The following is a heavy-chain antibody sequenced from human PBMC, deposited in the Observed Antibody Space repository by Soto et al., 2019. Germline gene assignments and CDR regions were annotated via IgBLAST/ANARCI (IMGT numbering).Heavy chain of an antibody. V-gene: IGHV3-73*01. CDR2: IRSKANSYAT. J-gene: IGHJ4*02. CDR1: GFTFSGSA. CDR3: TRRGLAIDY. D-gene: IGHD6-19*01. Sequence: EVQLLESGGGLVQPGGSLKLSCAASGFTFSGSAMHWVRQASGKGLEWVGRIRSKANSYATAYAASVKGRFTISRDDSKNTAYLQMNSLKTEDTAVYYCTRRGLAIDYWGQGTLVTVSS.